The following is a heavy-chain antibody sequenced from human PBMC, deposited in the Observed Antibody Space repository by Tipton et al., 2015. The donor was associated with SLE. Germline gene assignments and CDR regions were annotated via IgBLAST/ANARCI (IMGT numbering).Heavy chain of an antibody. CDR3: ARRDGLNGFDI. D-gene: IGHD2-21*01. V-gene: IGHV4-39*07. Sequence: LRLSCSVSGGSLSSSSYYWGWIRQLPGKGLEWIGSIYYSGGIYYNPSLMSRITISVDTSKNQYSLKLSSVTAADTAVYFCARRDGLNGFDIWGRGTMVTVSS. CDR1: GGSLSSSSYY. J-gene: IGHJ3*02. CDR2: IYYSGGI.